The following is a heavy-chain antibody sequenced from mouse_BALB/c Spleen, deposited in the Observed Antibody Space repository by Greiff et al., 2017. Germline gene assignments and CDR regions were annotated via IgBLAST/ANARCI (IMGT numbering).Heavy chain of an antibody. Sequence: EVQRVESGGGLVKPGGSLKLSCAASGFTFSDYYMYWVRQTPEKRLEWVATISDGGSYTYYPDSVKGRFTISRDNAKNNLYLQMSSLKSEDTAMYYCARDYDYDAGGYYAMDYWGQGTSVTVSS. D-gene: IGHD2-4*01. CDR2: ISDGGSYT. J-gene: IGHJ4*01. CDR1: GFTFSDYY. CDR3: ARDYDYDAGGYYAMDY. V-gene: IGHV5-4*02.